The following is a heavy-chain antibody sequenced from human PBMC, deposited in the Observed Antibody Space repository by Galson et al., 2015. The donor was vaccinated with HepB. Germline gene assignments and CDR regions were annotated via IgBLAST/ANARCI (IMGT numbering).Heavy chain of an antibody. D-gene: IGHD3-16*02. CDR2: ISGRSTTI. Sequence: SLRLSCAASGFIFSNYSMNWVRQAPGKGLEWLSSISGRSTTIYNADSVKGRFTISRDKGKKSVYLQMNSLRAEDTGVYYCARDDDYIWGNYRLWGQGTLVTVSS. CDR3: ARDDDYIWGNYRL. CDR1: GFIFSNYS. J-gene: IGHJ4*02. V-gene: IGHV3-48*01.